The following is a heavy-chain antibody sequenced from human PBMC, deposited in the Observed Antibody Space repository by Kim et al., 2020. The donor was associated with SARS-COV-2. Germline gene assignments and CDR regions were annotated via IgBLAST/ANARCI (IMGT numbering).Heavy chain of an antibody. CDR2: INPAGGSA. J-gene: IGHJ3*01. CDR3: ARDPRISAAGTPRRPFDV. V-gene: IGHV1-46*01. Sequence: ASVKVSCKASGYTFPNHYINWVRQAPGQGPEWMGIINPAGGSASYAQKFQGRLTVIRDTSTSTVYMELSSLTADDTAVHFCARDPRISAAGTPRRPFDVRGQGTMVTVSS. D-gene: IGHD6-13*01. CDR1: GYTFPNHY.